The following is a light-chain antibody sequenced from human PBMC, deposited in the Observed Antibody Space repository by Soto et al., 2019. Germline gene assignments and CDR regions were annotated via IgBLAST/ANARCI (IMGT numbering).Light chain of an antibody. CDR1: SSDVGGYKY. CDR2: DVS. CDR3: SLFTSSSTLYV. V-gene: IGLV2-14*01. Sequence: QSALTQPASVSGSPGQSITISCTGTSSDVGGYKYVSWYQQHPGKAPKLMIYDVSNRPSGVSNRFSGSKSGNTASLTISGLQAEDEADYYCSLFTSSSTLYVFGTGTKLTVL. J-gene: IGLJ1*01.